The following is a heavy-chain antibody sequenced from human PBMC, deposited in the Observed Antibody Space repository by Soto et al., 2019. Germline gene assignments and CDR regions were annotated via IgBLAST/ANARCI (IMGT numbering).Heavy chain of an antibody. CDR2: ISSSSSTI. Sequence: VQLVESGGGLVQPGGSLRLSCAASGFTFSSYSMNWVRQAPGKGLEWVSYISSSSSTIYYADSVKGRFTISRDNAKNSLYLQMNSLRAEDTAVYYCAREVGYYGSGRTLDYWGQGTLVTVSS. V-gene: IGHV3-48*01. CDR3: AREVGYYGSGRTLDY. D-gene: IGHD3-10*01. J-gene: IGHJ4*02. CDR1: GFTFSSYS.